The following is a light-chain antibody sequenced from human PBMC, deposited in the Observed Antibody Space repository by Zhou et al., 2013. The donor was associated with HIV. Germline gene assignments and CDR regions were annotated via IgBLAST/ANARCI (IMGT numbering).Light chain of an antibody. CDR3: SSYTSSTTLV. J-gene: IGLJ2*01. CDR2: GVS. CDR1: STDIGSYNY. V-gene: IGLV2-14*03. Sequence: QSALTQPASVSESPGQSITISCTGTSTDIGSYNYVSWYQQHPGKAPKLMIYGVSNRPSGVSNRFSGSKSGNTASLTISGLQTEDEADYYCSSYTSSTTLVFGGGTKLTVL.